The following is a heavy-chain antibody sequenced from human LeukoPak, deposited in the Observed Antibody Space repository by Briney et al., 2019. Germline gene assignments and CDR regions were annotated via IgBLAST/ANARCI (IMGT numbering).Heavy chain of an antibody. J-gene: IGHJ4*02. Sequence: GGSLRLSCAGSGFSFTRFWMHWVRQAPGKGLVWVSRINVEGTTTTYADSVEGRFTISRDENTLYLQMNHLRVDDTAVYYCARGGEKPFDYLGQGTLVTVSS. CDR2: INVEGTTT. D-gene: IGHD3-10*01. CDR3: ARGGEKPFDY. CDR1: GFSFTRFW. V-gene: IGHV3-74*03.